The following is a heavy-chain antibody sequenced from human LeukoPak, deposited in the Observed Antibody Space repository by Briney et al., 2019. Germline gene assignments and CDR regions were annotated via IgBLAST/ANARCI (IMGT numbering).Heavy chain of an antibody. D-gene: IGHD6-13*01. J-gene: IGHJ3*02. CDR3: ATERYSSSSHDAFDI. V-gene: IGHV1-24*01. CDR2: FDPEDGET. CDR1: GYTLTELS. Sequence: ASVKVSCKVSGYTLTELSMHWVRQAPGEGLEWMGGFDPEDGETIYAQKFQGRVTMTEDTSTDTAYMELSSLRSEDTAVYYCATERYSSSSHDAFDIWGQGTMVTVSS.